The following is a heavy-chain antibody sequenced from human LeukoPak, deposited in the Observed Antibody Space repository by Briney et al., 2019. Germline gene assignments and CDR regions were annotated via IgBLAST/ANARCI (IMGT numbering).Heavy chain of an antibody. D-gene: IGHD2-2*01. CDR2: INPNSGGT. CDR3: AATRRGRRVPATLDY. Sequence: ASVKVSCKASGYTFTGYYMHWARQAPGQGLEWMGWINPNSGGTNYAQKFQGRVTMTRDTSISTAYMELSRLRSDDTAVYYCAATRRGRRVPATLDYWGQGTLVTVSS. V-gene: IGHV1-2*02. J-gene: IGHJ4*02. CDR1: GYTFTGYY.